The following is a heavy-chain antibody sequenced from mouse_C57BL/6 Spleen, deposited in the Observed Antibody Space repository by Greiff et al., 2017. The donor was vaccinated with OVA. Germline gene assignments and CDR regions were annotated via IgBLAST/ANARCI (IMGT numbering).Heavy chain of an antibody. CDR1: GFTFTDYY. J-gene: IGHJ1*03. Sequence: EVMLVESGGGLVQPGGSLSLSCAASGFTFTDYYMSWVRQPPGQALEWLGFIRTKANGYTTEYSAYVKGRFTISRANSQGILYLQMNALGAEDSATYCCARWNYHWCFDVWGTGTTVTVSS. CDR2: IRTKANGYTT. V-gene: IGHV7-3*01. CDR3: ARWNYHWCFDV. D-gene: IGHD2-1*01.